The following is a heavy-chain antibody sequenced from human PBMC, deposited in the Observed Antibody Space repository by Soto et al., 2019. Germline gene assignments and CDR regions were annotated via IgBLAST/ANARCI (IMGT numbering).Heavy chain of an antibody. Sequence: QVQLQESGPGLVKPSQTLSLTSTVLGGSISIGGYYWSWIRQRPGKGLEWIGYIYNSGSTYYNPSLKGRVTISLDTSKNHFSLKLSSVTAADTAVYYCARAAADIVVIPAAWGFDYWGQGTLVTVSS. D-gene: IGHD2-2*01. V-gene: IGHV4-31*03. CDR2: IYNSGST. J-gene: IGHJ4*02. CDR1: GGSISIGGYY. CDR3: ARAAADIVVIPAAWGFDY.